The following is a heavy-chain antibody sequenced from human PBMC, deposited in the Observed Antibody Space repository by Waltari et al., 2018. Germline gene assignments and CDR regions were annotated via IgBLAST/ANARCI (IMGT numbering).Heavy chain of an antibody. Sequence: QVQLQESGPGLVKPSETLSLTCTVSGGSISSYSWSWIRQPPGKGLEWIGYIYYSGSTNYNPSHKSRVTISVDTSKNQFSLKLSSVTAADTAVYYCASMHAPGYYFDYWGQGTLVTVSS. CDR1: GGSISSYS. CDR3: ASMHAPGYYFDY. V-gene: IGHV4-59*08. D-gene: IGHD3-10*01. J-gene: IGHJ4*02. CDR2: IYYSGST.